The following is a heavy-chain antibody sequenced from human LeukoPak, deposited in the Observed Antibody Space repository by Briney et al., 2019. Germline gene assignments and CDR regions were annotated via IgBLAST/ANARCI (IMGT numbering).Heavy chain of an antibody. J-gene: IGHJ6*02. CDR1: GYTFTSYA. D-gene: IGHD5-18*01. Sequence: ASVKVSCKASGYTFTSYAMHWVRQDPGQRLEWMGWINAGNGNTKYSQKFQGRVTITRDTSASTAYMELSSLRSEDTAVYYCARAAMAYYYYYGMDVWGQGTTVTVSS. CDR3: ARAAMAYYYYYGMDV. V-gene: IGHV1-3*01. CDR2: INAGNGNT.